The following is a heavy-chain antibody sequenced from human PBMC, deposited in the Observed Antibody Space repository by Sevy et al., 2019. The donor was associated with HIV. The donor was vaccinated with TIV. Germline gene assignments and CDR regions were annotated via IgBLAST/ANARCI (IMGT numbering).Heavy chain of an antibody. D-gene: IGHD7-27*01. CDR2: ISGSGGST. Sequence: GGSLRLSCAASGFTFSSYAMSWVRQAPGKGLEWVSAISGSGGSTYYADSVKGRFTISRDNSKNTLYLQMNSLRAEDTAVYYCAKVGTRDDPISNREGAFDIRGQGTMVTVSS. J-gene: IGHJ3*02. CDR3: AKVGTRDDPISNREGAFDI. V-gene: IGHV3-23*01. CDR1: GFTFSSYA.